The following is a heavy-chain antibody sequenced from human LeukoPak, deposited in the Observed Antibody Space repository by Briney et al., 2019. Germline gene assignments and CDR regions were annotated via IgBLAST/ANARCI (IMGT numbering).Heavy chain of an antibody. Sequence: GGSLRLSCAASGFTVSSNYMSWVRQAPGKGLEWVSAISGSGGSTYYADSVKGRFTISRDNSKNTLYLQMNSLRAEDTAVYYCAKGKQQLWPDYWGQGTLVTVSS. CDR3: AKGKQQLWPDY. V-gene: IGHV3-23*01. J-gene: IGHJ4*02. D-gene: IGHD6-13*01. CDR1: GFTVSSNY. CDR2: ISGSGGST.